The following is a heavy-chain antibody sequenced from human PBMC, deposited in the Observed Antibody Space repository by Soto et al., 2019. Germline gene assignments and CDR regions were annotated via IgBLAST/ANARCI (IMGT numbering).Heavy chain of an antibody. D-gene: IGHD1-26*01. Sequence: GGSLRLPCAASGFTFSSYAMSWVRQAPGKGLEWVSAISGSGDSTYYADSVKGRFTISRDNSKNTLYLQMNSLRADDTAVYYCAKDTPQRVLGATGFRRLDPWGQGTLVTVSS. J-gene: IGHJ5*02. V-gene: IGHV3-23*01. CDR1: GFTFSSYA. CDR2: ISGSGDST. CDR3: AKDTPQRVLGATGFRRLDP.